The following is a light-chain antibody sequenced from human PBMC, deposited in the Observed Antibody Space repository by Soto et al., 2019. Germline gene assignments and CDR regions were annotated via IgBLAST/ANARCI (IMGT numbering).Light chain of an antibody. CDR2: YDD. Sequence: QSVLTQPPSVSEAPRQRVTISCSGSSSNIGNNAVNWYQQLPGKAPKLLIYYDDLLPSGVSDRFSGSKSGTSASLAISGLQSEDEADYYCAAWDDSLNGVVVFGGGTKVTVL. V-gene: IGLV1-36*01. CDR1: SSNIGNNA. J-gene: IGLJ2*01. CDR3: AAWDDSLNGVVV.